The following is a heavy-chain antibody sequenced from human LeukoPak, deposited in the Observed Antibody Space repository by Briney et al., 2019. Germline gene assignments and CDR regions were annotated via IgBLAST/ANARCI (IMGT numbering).Heavy chain of an antibody. Sequence: ASVKVSCKASGYTFTGYYMHWVRQAPGQGLEWMGWINPNSGGTNYAQKCQGRVTMTRDTSTSTAYMELRSLRSDDTAVYYCARDAEYSSAYHAFDYWGQGTLVTVSP. CDR3: ARDAEYSSAYHAFDY. CDR2: INPNSGGT. D-gene: IGHD6-6*01. V-gene: IGHV1-2*02. CDR1: GYTFTGYY. J-gene: IGHJ4*02.